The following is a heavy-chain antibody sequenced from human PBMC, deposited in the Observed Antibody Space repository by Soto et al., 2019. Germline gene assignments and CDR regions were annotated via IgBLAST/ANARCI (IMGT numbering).Heavy chain of an antibody. V-gene: IGHV3-33*01. CDR1: GFTFSSYG. CDR3: AMDPAITIFGVLIMVGYFDY. CDR2: IWYDGSNK. J-gene: IGHJ4*02. Sequence: PGGSMRLSCAPSGFTFSSYGVHWVRKAPGKGLEWVAVIWYDGSNKYYADSVMGRFTIYRDNSKNTLYLQMNSLRDEETAVYYCAMDPAITIFGVLIMVGYFDYWGQGTLVTVSS. D-gene: IGHD3-3*01.